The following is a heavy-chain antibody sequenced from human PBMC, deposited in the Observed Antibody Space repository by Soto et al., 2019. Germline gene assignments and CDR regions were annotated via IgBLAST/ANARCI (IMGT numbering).Heavy chain of an antibody. CDR1: GFTFSSYG. CDR3: ARDPIAAAAPGYGMDV. J-gene: IGHJ6*02. D-gene: IGHD6-13*01. V-gene: IGHV3-33*01. Sequence: QMQLVESGGGVVQPGRSLRLSCAASGFTFSSYGMHWVRQAPGKGLEWVAVIWYDGSNKYYADSVKGRFTISTDNSTNTLYLQMNSLRAEDTAVYYCARDPIAAAAPGYGMDVWGQGTTVTVSS. CDR2: IWYDGSNK.